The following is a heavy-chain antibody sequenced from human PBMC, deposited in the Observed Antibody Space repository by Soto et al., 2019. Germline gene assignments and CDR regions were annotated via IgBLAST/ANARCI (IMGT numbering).Heavy chain of an antibody. CDR3: AMVDNYVTPTPQDV. CDR1: GYIFVNYG. J-gene: IGHJ6*02. D-gene: IGHD3-16*01. V-gene: IGHV1-18*01. CDR2: ISAYSGNT. Sequence: QVQLVQSGDEVRKPGSSVKVSCKASGYIFVNYGIAWVRQAPGQGLEWMGWISAYSGNTHYASKVQGRLTMTTDTSTSTAYMDLGSLTSDDTAVYDCAMVDNYVTPTPQDVWGQGTPVTVSS.